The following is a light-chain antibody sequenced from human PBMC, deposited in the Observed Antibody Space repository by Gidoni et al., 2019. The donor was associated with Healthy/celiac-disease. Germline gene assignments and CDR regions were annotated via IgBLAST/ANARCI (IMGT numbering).Light chain of an antibody. V-gene: IGKV3-15*01. CDR2: GAS. CDR1: QSVSSN. Sequence: EIVMTQSPATLSVSPGERATLSCRASQSVSSNLAWYQQKPGQAPRLLIYGASTRATGIPARFSCSGSGTEFTLTISSLQFEDFAVYDCQQYNNWPSFTFGQGTKVEIK. CDR3: QQYNNWPSFT. J-gene: IGKJ1*01.